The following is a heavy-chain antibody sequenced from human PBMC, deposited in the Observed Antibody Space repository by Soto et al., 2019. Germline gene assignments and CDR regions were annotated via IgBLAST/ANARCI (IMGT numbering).Heavy chain of an antibody. CDR3: ARINWDNTFDY. Sequence: SETLSLTCTVSGGSISSYYWSWIRQPPGKGLEWIGYIYYSGSTNYNPSLKSRVTISVGTSKNQFSLKLSSVTAADTAVYYCARINWDNTFDYWGQGTLVTVSS. CDR1: GGSISSYY. J-gene: IGHJ4*02. CDR2: IYYSGST. D-gene: IGHD7-27*01. V-gene: IGHV4-59*01.